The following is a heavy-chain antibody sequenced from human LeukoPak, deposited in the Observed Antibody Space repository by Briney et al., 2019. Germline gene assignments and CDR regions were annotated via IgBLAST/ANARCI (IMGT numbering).Heavy chain of an antibody. Sequence: GRSLRLSCAASGFTFSSYAMHWVRQAPGKGLEWVAVISYDGSNKYYADSVKGRFTISRDNSKNTLYLQMNSLRAEDTAAYYCARDLDFDGDSSSFDYWGQGTLVTVSS. D-gene: IGHD6-13*01. CDR3: ARDLDFDGDSSSFDY. CDR2: ISYDGSNK. J-gene: IGHJ4*02. V-gene: IGHV3-30-3*01. CDR1: GFTFSSYA.